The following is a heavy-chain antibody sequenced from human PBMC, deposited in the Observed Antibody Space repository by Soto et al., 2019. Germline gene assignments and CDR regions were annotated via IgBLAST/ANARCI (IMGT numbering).Heavy chain of an antibody. CDR3: ARGLSVTNTFYYYYDMDV. V-gene: IGHV4-34*01. Sequence: PSRNPEITSAVYGGSCSTYYWKCVRQAPGKGLEWIGEINHRGSTNYNPSLKIRVTISVDTKKQQFYLKVNSVTAADTAVYYCARGLSVTNTFYYYYDMDVWVQGSTVT. CDR2: INHRGST. J-gene: IGHJ6*02. D-gene: IGHD2-8*01. CDR1: GGSCSTYY.